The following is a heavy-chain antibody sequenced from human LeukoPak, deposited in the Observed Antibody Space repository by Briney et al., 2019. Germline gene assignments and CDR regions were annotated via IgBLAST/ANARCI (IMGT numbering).Heavy chain of an antibody. CDR3: ARDLHPWAIDY. J-gene: IGHJ4*02. V-gene: IGHV3-30*02. CDR1: GFIFSSSG. CDR2: IRYDGSNE. Sequence: PGGSLRLSCAASGFIFSSSGMHWVRQAPGKGLEWVAFIRYDGSNEYYADSVKGRFTISRDNSKNMVYLQMNSLREEESAVYYCARDLHPWAIDYWGQGTLVTVSS.